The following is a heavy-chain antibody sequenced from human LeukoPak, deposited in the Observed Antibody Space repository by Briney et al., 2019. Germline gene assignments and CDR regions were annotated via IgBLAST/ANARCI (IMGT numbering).Heavy chain of an antibody. Sequence: SETLSLTCTVSGGSISSSNFYWGWIRQPPGKGLEWIGSIHYSGRTYYNPSLQSRVTISIDTSKNQFSLKLRFVTAADTAVYYCARVRCSGGSCPYYYYYYMDVWGKGTTVTVSS. CDR1: GGSISSSNFY. D-gene: IGHD2-15*01. J-gene: IGHJ6*03. V-gene: IGHV4-39*07. CDR2: IHYSGRT. CDR3: ARVRCSGGSCPYYYYYYMDV.